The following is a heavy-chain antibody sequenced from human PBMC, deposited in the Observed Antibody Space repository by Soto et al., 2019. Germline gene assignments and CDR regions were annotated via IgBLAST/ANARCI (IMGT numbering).Heavy chain of an antibody. CDR1: GGSISNYF. J-gene: IGHJ4*02. V-gene: IGHV4-59*08. CDR2: IYYSGST. CDR3: ARRVVGATTFFDY. Sequence: PSETLSLTCTVSGGSISNYFWHWIRQPPGKGLEWIGYIYYSGSTNYNPSLKSRVTISVDTSKNQFSLKLSSVTAADTAVYYCARRVVGATTFFDYWGQGTLVTVSS. D-gene: IGHD1-26*01.